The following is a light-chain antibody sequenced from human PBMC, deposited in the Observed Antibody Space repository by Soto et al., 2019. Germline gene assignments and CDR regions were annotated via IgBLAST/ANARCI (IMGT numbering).Light chain of an antibody. V-gene: IGKV2-28*01. Sequence: IVLTQSPLSLPVTPGEPASISCRSSQSLLHSNGYYYLDWYVQKPGQSPQLLIYMTSFRSSGVPDRFSGSASGTDFTLKISSVEAEDVGVYYFMQALHSPRTFGQGTKVEI. CDR3: MQALHSPRT. CDR1: QSLLHSNGYYY. J-gene: IGKJ1*01. CDR2: MTS.